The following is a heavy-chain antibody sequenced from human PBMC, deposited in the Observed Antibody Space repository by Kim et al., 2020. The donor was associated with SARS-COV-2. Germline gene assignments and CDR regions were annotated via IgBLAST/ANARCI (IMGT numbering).Heavy chain of an antibody. J-gene: IGHJ6*03. CDR1: GFTFGDYA. CDR3: TRGAGDLERNYYYYYMDV. CDR2: IRSKAYGGTT. D-gene: IGHD1-1*01. Sequence: GGSLRLSCTASGFTFGDYAMSWVRQAPGKGLEWVGFIRSKAYGGTTEYAASVKGRFTISRDDSKSIAYLQMNSLKTEDTAVYYCTRGAGDLERNYYYYYMDVWGKGTPVTGSS. V-gene: IGHV3-49*04.